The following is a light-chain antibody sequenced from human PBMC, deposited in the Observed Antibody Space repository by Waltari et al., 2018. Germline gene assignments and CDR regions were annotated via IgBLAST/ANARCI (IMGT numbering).Light chain of an antibody. Sequence: QSAPTQPSSVAGAPAHRPTISCTGNPSNIAAAYDVHWFQPLPGTAPKLLILDKNMRPSEVPNRFSGSKSGASASLAITRLQPDDEAYYFCQSYATHWGVFGGGTKLTVL. CDR2: DKN. V-gene: IGLV1-40*03. CDR3: QSYATHWGV. CDR1: PSNIAAAYD. J-gene: IGLJ3*02.